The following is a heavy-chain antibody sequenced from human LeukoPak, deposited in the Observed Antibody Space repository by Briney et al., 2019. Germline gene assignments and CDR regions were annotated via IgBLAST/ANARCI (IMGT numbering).Heavy chain of an antibody. V-gene: IGHV3-74*01. D-gene: IGHD6-13*01. Sequence: GGPLRLSCAASGFTYSSYWMHWVRQAPGKGLVWVSHINTDGRSISYADSVKGRFTVSRDNAKNTLYLQMNSLRADDTAVYYCARDLAAAQYYFDYWGQGTLVTVSS. CDR2: INTDGRSI. CDR1: GFTYSSYW. CDR3: ARDLAAAQYYFDY. J-gene: IGHJ4*02.